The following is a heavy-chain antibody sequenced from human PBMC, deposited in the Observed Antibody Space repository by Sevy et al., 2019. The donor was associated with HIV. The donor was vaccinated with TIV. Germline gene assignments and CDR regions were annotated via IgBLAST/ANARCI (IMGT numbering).Heavy chain of an antibody. Sequence: SETLSLTCTVSGGSISSSDSYWSWIRQPPGKGLEWIGYIHFSGGTYYNPFLKSRVAMSVDTSDRQFSLRLSFMTAADTAVYYCANKRGYSHGPFDYWGQGALVTVSS. J-gene: IGHJ4*02. CDR3: ANKRGYSHGPFDY. V-gene: IGHV4-30-4*01. CDR2: IHFSGGT. CDR1: GGSISSSDSY. D-gene: IGHD5-12*01.